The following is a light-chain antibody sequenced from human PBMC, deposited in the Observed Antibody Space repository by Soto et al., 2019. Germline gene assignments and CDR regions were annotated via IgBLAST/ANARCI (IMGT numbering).Light chain of an antibody. CDR2: SND. V-gene: IGLV1-44*01. J-gene: IGLJ2*01. Sequence: QSVLTQPPSASGTPGQRVSISCSGGSSNIGTNTVNWYQHLPGTAPKLLIFSNDERPSGVPDRFSGSNSGTSASLAISGLQSDDEADYYCATWDDSLNGVVFGGGTKLTVL. CDR1: SSNIGTNT. CDR3: ATWDDSLNGVV.